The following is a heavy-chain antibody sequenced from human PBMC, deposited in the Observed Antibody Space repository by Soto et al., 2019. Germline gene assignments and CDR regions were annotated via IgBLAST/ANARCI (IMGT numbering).Heavy chain of an antibody. D-gene: IGHD2-15*01. CDR3: ASGPATPRDYFDY. V-gene: IGHV1-69*13. CDR1: VGTFSSYA. J-gene: IGHJ4*02. Sequence: GXSVKVSCKASVGTFSSYAISWVRQAPGQGLEWVGGIIPIFGTANYAQKFQGRVTITADESTSTAYMELSSLRSEDTAVYYCASGPATPRDYFDYWGQGSLVTVSS. CDR2: IIPIFGTA.